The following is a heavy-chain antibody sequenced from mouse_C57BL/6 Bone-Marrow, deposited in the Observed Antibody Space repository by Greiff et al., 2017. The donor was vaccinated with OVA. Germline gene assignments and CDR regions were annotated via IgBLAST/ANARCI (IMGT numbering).Heavy chain of an antibody. J-gene: IGHJ4*01. Sequence: QVHVKQPGAELVKPGASVKLSCKASGYTFTSYCMQWVKQRPGQGLEWIGEIDPSDSYTNYNQKFKGKATLTVDTSSSTAYMQLSSLTSEDSAVYYCAREGGNGYPYYYAMDYWGQGTSVTVSS. CDR3: AREGGNGYPYYYAMDY. CDR2: IDPSDSYT. V-gene: IGHV1-50*01. CDR1: GYTFTSYC. D-gene: IGHD2-2*01.